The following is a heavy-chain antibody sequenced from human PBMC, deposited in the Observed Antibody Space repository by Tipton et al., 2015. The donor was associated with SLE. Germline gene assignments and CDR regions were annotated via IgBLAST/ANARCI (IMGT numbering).Heavy chain of an antibody. CDR2: IYYSGST. V-gene: IGHV4-31*03. Sequence: TLSLTCTVSGGSISSGGYYWSWIRQHPGKGLEWIGYIYYSGSTYYNPSLKSRVTISVDTSKNQFSLKLSSVAAADTAVYYCVRDSSGTLLFDIWGQGTMVTVSS. CDR1: GGSISSGGYY. CDR3: VRDSSGTLLFDI. D-gene: IGHD3-22*01. J-gene: IGHJ3*02.